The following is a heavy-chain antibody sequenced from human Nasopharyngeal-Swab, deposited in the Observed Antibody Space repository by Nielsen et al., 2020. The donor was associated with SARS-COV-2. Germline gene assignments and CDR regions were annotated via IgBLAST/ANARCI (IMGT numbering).Heavy chain of an antibody. CDR1: GGTFSSYA. CDR2: IIPIFGTA. D-gene: IGHD3-3*01. Sequence: SVKVSCKASGGTFSSYAISWVRQAPGQGLEWMGGIIPIFGTANYAQKFQGRVTITADESTSTAYMELSSLRSEDTAVYCCARGITIFGVDPVGYWGQGTLVTVSS. J-gene: IGHJ4*02. CDR3: ARGITIFGVDPVGY. V-gene: IGHV1-69*13.